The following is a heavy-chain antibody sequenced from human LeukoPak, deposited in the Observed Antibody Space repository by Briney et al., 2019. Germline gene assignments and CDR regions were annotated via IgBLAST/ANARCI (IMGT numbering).Heavy chain of an antibody. V-gene: IGHV3-9*03. CDR1: GFSFDDYA. CDR2: ITGNGGTI. Sequence: AGGSLRLSCAASGFSFDDYAMHWVRQAPGKGLEWVSGITGNGGTIAYADSVKGRFTVSRDNAKSSLYLQKSSLRAEDMALYYCVRESSSYYFDYWGQGPLVTVSS. J-gene: IGHJ4*02. CDR3: VRESSSYYFDY. D-gene: IGHD2-2*01.